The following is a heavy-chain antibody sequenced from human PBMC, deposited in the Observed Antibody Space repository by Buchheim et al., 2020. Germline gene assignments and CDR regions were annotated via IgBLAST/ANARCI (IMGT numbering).Heavy chain of an antibody. V-gene: IGHV3-48*02. D-gene: IGHD2-2*01. CDR1: GFTFSSYS. J-gene: IGHJ4*02. Sequence: EVQLVESGGGLVQPGGSLRLSCAASGFTFSSYSMNWVRQAPGKGLEWVSYISSSSSTIYYADSVKGRFTISRDNAKNSLYLQRNSLRDEYTAVYYCARDPGQLLTYAQMDYWGKGTL. CDR2: ISSSSSTI. CDR3: ARDPGQLLTYAQMDY.